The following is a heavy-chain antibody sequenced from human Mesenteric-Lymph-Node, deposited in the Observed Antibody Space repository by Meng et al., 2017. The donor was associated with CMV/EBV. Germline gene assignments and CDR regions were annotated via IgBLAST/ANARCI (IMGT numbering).Heavy chain of an antibody. CDR3: ARRDYYGDYEFDY. Sequence: GSLRLSCSVSGYSISDGYYWGWIRQPPGEGLEWIGSIYHSGSTSYNPSLKSRVTISVDTSKNQFSLNLNSVTAADTAVYYCARRDYYGDYEFDYWGQGTLVTVSS. J-gene: IGHJ4*02. D-gene: IGHD4-17*01. CDR1: GYSISDGYY. CDR2: IYHSGST. V-gene: IGHV4-38-2*02.